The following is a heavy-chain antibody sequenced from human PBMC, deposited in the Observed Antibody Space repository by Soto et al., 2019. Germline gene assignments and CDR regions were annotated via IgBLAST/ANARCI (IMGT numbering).Heavy chain of an antibody. D-gene: IGHD5-12*01. CDR2: IYHSGST. J-gene: IGHJ4*02. CDR3: ASLYSGYGFGY. CDR1: GGSISSGGYS. V-gene: IGHV4-30-2*01. Sequence: PSETLSLTCAVSGGSISSGGYSWSWIRQPPGKGLEWIGYIYHSGSTYYNPSLKSRVTISVDRSKNQFSLKLSSLTAADTAVYYCASLYSGYGFGYWGQGTLVTVSS.